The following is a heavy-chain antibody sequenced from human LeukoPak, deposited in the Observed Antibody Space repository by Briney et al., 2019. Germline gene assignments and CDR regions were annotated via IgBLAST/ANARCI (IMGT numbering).Heavy chain of an antibody. CDR3: ARGSALGYCSSTSCYNFDY. CDR2: IYYSGST. J-gene: IGHJ4*02. D-gene: IGHD2-2*02. V-gene: IGHV4-59*01. Sequence: SETLSLTCTVSGGSISSYYWSWIRQPPGKGLEWIGYIYYSGSTNYNPSLKSRVTISVDTSKNQFSLKLSSVTAADTAVYYCARGSALGYCSSTSCYNFDYWGQGTLVTVSS. CDR1: GGSISSYY.